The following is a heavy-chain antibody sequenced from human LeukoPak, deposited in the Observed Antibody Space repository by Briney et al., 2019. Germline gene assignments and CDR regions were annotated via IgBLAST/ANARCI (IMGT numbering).Heavy chain of an antibody. J-gene: IGHJ2*01. V-gene: IGHV4-59*01. D-gene: IGHD4-23*01. Sequence: PSETLSLTCTVSGGSISNYYWSWIRQPPGKGLEWIGYIYYSGTTNYNPSLKSRVTISVDTSKNQFSLKLSSVTAADTAVYYCARDHTVVPTYWYFDLWGRGTLVTVSS. CDR1: GGSISNYY. CDR3: ARDHTVVPTYWYFDL. CDR2: IYYSGTT.